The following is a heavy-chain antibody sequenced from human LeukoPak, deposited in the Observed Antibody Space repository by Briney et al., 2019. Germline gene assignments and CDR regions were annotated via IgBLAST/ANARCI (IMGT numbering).Heavy chain of an antibody. J-gene: IGHJ6*03. D-gene: IGHD3-16*01. V-gene: IGHV4-34*01. CDR3: ARGRGGRGRPLYCYYMDV. CDR1: GGSFSGYY. CDR2: INHSRST. Sequence: PSETLSLTCAVYGGSFSGYYWSWIRQPPGKGLEWIGEINHSRSTNYNPSLKSRVTISVDTSKNQFSLKLSSVTAADTAVYYCARGRGGRGRPLYCYYMDVWGKGTTVTVSS.